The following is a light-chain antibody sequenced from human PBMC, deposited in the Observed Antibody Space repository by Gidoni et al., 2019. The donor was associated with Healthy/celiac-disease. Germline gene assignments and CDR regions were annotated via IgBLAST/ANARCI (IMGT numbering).Light chain of an antibody. V-gene: IGKV3-20*01. CDR2: GAS. J-gene: IGKJ1*01. CDR1: QSVSSSY. CDR3: QQYGSSRWT. Sequence: GERATLSCRASQSVSSSYLAWYQQKPGQAPRLLIYGASSRATGIPDRFSGSGSGTDFTLTISRLEPEDFAVYYCQQYGSSRWTFGQGTKVEIK.